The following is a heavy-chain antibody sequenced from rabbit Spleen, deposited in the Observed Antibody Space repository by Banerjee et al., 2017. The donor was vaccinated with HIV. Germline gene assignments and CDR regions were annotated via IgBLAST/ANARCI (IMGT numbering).Heavy chain of an antibody. D-gene: IGHD8-1*01. CDR1: GFSLSNDYV. CDR2: IYTGSSNT. CDR3: ARDSDDSYYRFHL. V-gene: IGHV1S40*01. J-gene: IGHJ4*01. Sequence: QSLEESGGGLFQPGGSLALTCKASGFSLSNDYVMCWVRQAPGKGLEWIGCIYTGSSNTYYASWAKGRFTISKTSSTTVTLQMTSLTAADTATYFCARDSDDSYYRFHLWGPGTLVTVS.